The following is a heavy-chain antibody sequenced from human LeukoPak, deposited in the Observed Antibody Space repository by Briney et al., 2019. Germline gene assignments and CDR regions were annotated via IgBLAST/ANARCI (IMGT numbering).Heavy chain of an antibody. CDR3: ARDVTVYGMDV. Sequence: PGGSLRLSCAASGFTVSSNYMSWVRQAPGKGLEWVSVIYSGGSTYYADSVKGRFTISRDNSKNTLYLQMNSLRAEDTAVYYCARDVTVYGMDVWGQGTTVTVSS. J-gene: IGHJ6*02. CDR2: IYSGGST. CDR1: GFTVSSNY. V-gene: IGHV3-53*01. D-gene: IGHD2-21*02.